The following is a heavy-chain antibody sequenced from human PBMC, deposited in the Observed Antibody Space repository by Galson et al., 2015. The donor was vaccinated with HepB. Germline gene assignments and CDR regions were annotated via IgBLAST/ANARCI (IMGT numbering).Heavy chain of an antibody. CDR1: GFIFSNYG. J-gene: IGHJ4*02. CDR2: IWYDAPYK. CDR3: ARDSGNGGSQD. Sequence: SLRLSCAASGFIFSNYGMQWVRQAPGTGLEWVAHIWYDAPYKPYADPVKGRFTISRANAKNTLFLQMNSLRAEDTAVYYCARDSGNGGSQDWGQGTRVSVSS. D-gene: IGHD2-8*01. V-gene: IGHV3-33*01.